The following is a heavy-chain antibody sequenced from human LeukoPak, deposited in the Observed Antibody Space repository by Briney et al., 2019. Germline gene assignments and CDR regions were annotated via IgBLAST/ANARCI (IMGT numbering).Heavy chain of an antibody. D-gene: IGHD1-26*01. CDR1: GFTFSSYT. Sequence: GGSLRLSCAASGFTFSSYTMNWVRQAPGKGLEWVSSITDSSSSRYYADSVKGRFTISRDNAKNSLYLQMNSLRAEDTAVYYCARDFSSGRYYGDYFFDYWGQGTLVTVSS. J-gene: IGHJ4*02. CDR3: ARDFSSGRYYGDYFFDY. V-gene: IGHV3-21*04. CDR2: ITDSSSSR.